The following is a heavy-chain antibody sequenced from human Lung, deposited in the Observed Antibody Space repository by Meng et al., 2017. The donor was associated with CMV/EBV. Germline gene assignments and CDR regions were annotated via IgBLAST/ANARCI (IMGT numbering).Heavy chain of an antibody. D-gene: IGHD3-3*01. CDR2: IIPIFGTA. V-gene: IGHV1-69*05. CDR1: GCTFSSCA. J-gene: IGHJ6*04. CDR3: ATLPEGAYFGDYGMDF. Sequence: SVXVSXXASGCTFSSCAISWVRQAPGQGLEWMGGIIPIFGTANYAQKFQGRVTITTDESTSTAYMELSSLRSDDPAVYYCATLPEGAYFGDYGMDFWGKVTXVTVAS.